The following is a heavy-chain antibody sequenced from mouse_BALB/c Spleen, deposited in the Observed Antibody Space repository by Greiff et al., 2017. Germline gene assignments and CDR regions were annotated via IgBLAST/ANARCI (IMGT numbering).Heavy chain of an antibody. CDR1: GFNIKDYY. J-gene: IGHJ4*01. Sequence: EVQLQQSGAELVRSGASVKLSCTASGFNIKDYYMHWVKQRPEQGLEWIGWIDPENGDTEYAPKFQGKATMTADTSSNTAYLQLSSLTSEDTAVYYCNARTTVVADMDYWGQGTTGTVSS. CDR3: NARTTVVADMDY. CDR2: IDPENGDT. D-gene: IGHD1-1*01. V-gene: IGHV14-4*02.